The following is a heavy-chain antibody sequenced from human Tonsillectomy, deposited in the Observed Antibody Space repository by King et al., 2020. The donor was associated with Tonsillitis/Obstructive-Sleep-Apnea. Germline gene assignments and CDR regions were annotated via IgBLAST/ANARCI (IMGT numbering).Heavy chain of an antibody. CDR2: ISYDGSNK. J-gene: IGHJ6*02. Sequence: VQLVESGGGVVQPGRSLRLSCAASGFTFSTYGMHWVRQAPGKGLEWVALISYDGSNKYYADSVKGRFTISRDNSKNTLYLQMNSLRAEDTAVYYCAKNFGYSYDPSDYYYGMDVWGQGTTVTVSS. V-gene: IGHV3-30*18. D-gene: IGHD5-18*01. CDR1: GFTFSTYG. CDR3: AKNFGYSYDPSDYYYGMDV.